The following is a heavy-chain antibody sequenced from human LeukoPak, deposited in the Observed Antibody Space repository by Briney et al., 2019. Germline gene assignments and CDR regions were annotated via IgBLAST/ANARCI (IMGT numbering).Heavy chain of an antibody. CDR1: GFTFSNYA. V-gene: IGHV3-23*01. CDR3: AKGRYCGGDCYVDFQH. J-gene: IGHJ1*01. D-gene: IGHD2-21*02. CDR2: ISGSGDST. Sequence: GGSLRLSCAASGFTFSNYAMSWVRQAPGKGLEWVSDISGSGDSTHYADSVKGRFTISRDNSKNTLYLQMSSLRAEDTAVFYCAKGRYCGGDCYVDFQHWGRGTLVTVSS.